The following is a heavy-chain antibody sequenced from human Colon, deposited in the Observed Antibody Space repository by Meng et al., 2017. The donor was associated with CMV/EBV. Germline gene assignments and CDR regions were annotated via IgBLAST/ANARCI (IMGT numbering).Heavy chain of an antibody. D-gene: IGHD1-26*01. Sequence: HVPESCPGLGKPRDTLAHTCTASVDPISSWSNSWAWFRQPPGKRLEWIGSMYFSGSADYNPSLKSRVTISLHATQKQFSLRLTSVTAADSAVYFCARDLTNKWFYYWGQGTLVTVSS. V-gene: IGHV4-39*07. CDR2: MYFSGSA. CDR3: ARDLTNKWFYY. J-gene: IGHJ4*02. CDR1: VDPISSWSNS.